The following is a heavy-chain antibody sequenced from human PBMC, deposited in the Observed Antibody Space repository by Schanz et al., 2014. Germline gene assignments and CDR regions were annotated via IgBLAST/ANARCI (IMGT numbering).Heavy chain of an antibody. Sequence: EVKLLESGGHLVQPGGSLRLSCVASGFTFSIYGMSWVRQAPGKGLEWVSRMIGSGSSVFYADSVKGRFTISRDNLKNTVYLQMNSLRAGDTAVYYCAKDGRLPYYGTGSDFDYWGQGTLVAVSS. CDR2: MIGSGSSV. CDR3: AKDGRLPYYGTGSDFDY. J-gene: IGHJ4*02. V-gene: IGHV3-23*01. D-gene: IGHD3-22*01. CDR1: GFTFSIYG.